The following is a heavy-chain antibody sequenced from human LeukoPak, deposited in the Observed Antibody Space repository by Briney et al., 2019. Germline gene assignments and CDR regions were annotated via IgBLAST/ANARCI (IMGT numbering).Heavy chain of an antibody. V-gene: IGHV4-30-2*01. Sequence: SETLSLTCAVSGGSISSGGYSWSWIRQPPGKGLEWIGYIYHSGSTYYNLSLKSRVTISVDRSKNQFSLKLSSVTAADTAVYYCARVTPLYYDFWSGYSNWFDPWGQGTLVTVSS. CDR1: GGSISSGGYS. J-gene: IGHJ5*02. CDR2: IYHSGST. D-gene: IGHD3-3*01. CDR3: ARVTPLYYDFWSGYSNWFDP.